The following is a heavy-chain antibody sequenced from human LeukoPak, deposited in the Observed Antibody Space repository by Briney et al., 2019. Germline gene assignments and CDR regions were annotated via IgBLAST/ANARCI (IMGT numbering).Heavy chain of an antibody. J-gene: IGHJ4*02. CDR2: ISAYNGNT. CDR1: GYTFTSYG. D-gene: IGHD3-10*01. V-gene: IGHV1-18*01. CDR3: ARVQRVLWFGEAAWTALGY. Sequence: GASVKVSCEASGYTFTSYGISWVRQAPGQGLEWMGWISAYNGNTNYAQKLQGRVTMTTDTSTSTAYMELRSLRSDDTAVYYCARVQRVLWFGEAAWTALGYWGQGTLVTVSS.